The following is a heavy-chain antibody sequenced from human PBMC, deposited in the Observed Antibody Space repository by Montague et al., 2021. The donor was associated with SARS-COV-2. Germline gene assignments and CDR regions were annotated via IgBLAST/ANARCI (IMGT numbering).Heavy chain of an antibody. CDR3: ARHPWHITIFGVVTRYGMDV. D-gene: IGHD3-3*01. CDR2: IYYSGST. Sequence: SETLSLTCTVSGDSVSSGSYYWSWIRQPPGKGLEWIGYIYYSGSTNYNPSLKSRITISVDTSKNQFSLKLSSVTAADTAEYYCARHPWHITIFGVVTRYGMDVWGQGTTVTVSS. J-gene: IGHJ6*02. CDR1: GDSVSSGSYY. V-gene: IGHV4-61*01.